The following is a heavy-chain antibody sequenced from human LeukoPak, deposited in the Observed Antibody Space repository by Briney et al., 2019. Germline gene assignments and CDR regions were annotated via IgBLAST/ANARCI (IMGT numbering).Heavy chain of an antibody. D-gene: IGHD3-22*01. CDR1: GFTFSSYE. CDR2: ISSSGSTI. CDR3: ARGFDYYDSSGYNY. J-gene: IGHJ4*02. V-gene: IGHV3-48*03. Sequence: GGSLRLSCAASGFTFSSYEMNWVRQAPGKGLEWVSYISSSGSTIYYADSVKGRFTISRDNAKNSLYLQMNSLRAEDTAVYYCARGFDYYDSSGYNYWGQGPLVTVSS.